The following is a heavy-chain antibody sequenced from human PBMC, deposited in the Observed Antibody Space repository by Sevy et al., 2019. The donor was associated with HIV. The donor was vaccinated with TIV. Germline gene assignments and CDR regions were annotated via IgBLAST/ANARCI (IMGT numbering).Heavy chain of an antibody. V-gene: IGHV4-59*01. CDR1: GGSISSYY. J-gene: IGHJ4*02. CDR3: AREGPAGIDY. Sequence: SETLSLTCTVSGGSISSYYWSWIRQPPGKGLEWIGYIYYSGSTNYNPSLKSRVTISVGTSKNQFSLKLSSVTAADTAVYYCAREGPAGIDYWGQGTLVTVSS. D-gene: IGHD3-10*01. CDR2: IYYSGST.